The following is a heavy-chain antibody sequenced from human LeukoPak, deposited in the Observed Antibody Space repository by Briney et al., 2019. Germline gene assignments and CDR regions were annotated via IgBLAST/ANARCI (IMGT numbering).Heavy chain of an antibody. CDR2: INPSGGST. V-gene: IGHV1-46*01. CDR1: GYTFTSYY. D-gene: IGHD3-22*01. CDR3: ARDAYYYDSSGYYAFDI. J-gene: IGHJ3*02. Sequence: ASVTVSCKASGYTFTSYYMHWVRQAPGQGLEWMGIINPSGGSTSYAQKFQGRVTMTRDTSTSTVYMELSSLRSEDTAVYYCARDAYYYDSSGYYAFDIWGQGTMVTVSS.